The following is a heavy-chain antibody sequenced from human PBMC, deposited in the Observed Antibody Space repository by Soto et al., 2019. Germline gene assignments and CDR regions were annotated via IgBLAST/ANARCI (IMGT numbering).Heavy chain of an antibody. Sequence: EVQLVQSGAEVKKPGDSLKISCKGSGYIFTDYWIIWVRQMPGKGLEWMGRIDPSDSYTKYSPSLEGHVTISVDKSSDTAYLQWSSLRASDTAIYYCARAMMIRGLVLHAFDIWGQGTFVTVSA. J-gene: IGHJ3*02. CDR3: ARAMMIRGLVLHAFDI. D-gene: IGHD3-10*01. CDR1: GYIFTDYW. CDR2: IDPSDSYT. V-gene: IGHV5-10-1*03.